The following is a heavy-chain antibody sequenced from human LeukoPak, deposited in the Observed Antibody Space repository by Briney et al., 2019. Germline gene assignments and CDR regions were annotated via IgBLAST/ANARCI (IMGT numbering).Heavy chain of an antibody. Sequence: ASVKVSCKASGYTFTGYYMHWVRQAPGQGLEWMGWINPNSGGTNYAQKFQGRATMTRDTSISTAYMELSRLRSDDTAVYYCATVHSSSWYEDYWGQGTLVTVSS. CDR2: INPNSGGT. CDR3: ATVHSSSWYEDY. V-gene: IGHV1-2*02. CDR1: GYTFTGYY. D-gene: IGHD6-13*01. J-gene: IGHJ4*02.